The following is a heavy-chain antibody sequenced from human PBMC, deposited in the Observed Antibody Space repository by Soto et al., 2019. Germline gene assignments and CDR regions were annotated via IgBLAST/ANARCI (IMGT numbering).Heavy chain of an antibody. CDR2: VYYSGGA. CDR3: GRVVEGATRHTDLDS. CDR1: GVSIHNSHSF. Sequence: SETLSLTCTVSGVSIHNSHSFWGWIRQPPGKGLEFIGTVYYSGGAHYNSSLKSRVTISVDTANNQVSLRMWSLTAADTAVYYCGRVVEGATRHTDLDSWGQGTLVTVSS. D-gene: IGHD2-21*01. V-gene: IGHV4-39*01. J-gene: IGHJ5*01.